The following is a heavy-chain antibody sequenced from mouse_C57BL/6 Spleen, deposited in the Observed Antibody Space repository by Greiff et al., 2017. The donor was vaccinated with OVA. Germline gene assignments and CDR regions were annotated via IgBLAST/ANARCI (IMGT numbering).Heavy chain of an antibody. V-gene: IGHV7-3*01. CDR2: IRNKANGYTT. CDR3: ARNYDYDGPWFAY. Sequence: EVQLVESGGGLVQPGGSPSLSCAASGFTFTDYYMSWVRQPPGKALEWLGFIRNKANGYTTEYSASVKGRFTISRDNSQSILYLQMNALRAEDSATYYCARNYDYDGPWFAYWGQGTLVTVSA. CDR1: GFTFTDYY. D-gene: IGHD2-4*01. J-gene: IGHJ3*01.